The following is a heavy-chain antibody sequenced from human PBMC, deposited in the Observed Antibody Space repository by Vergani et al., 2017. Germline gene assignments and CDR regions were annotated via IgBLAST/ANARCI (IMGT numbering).Heavy chain of an antibody. CDR3: ARFLPFPTWFDP. J-gene: IGHJ5*02. D-gene: IGHD2/OR15-2a*01. CDR1: GFTFRSYA. CDR2: ISGSGGST. Sequence: EVQLLESGGGLVQPGGSLRLSCAASGFTFRSYAMSWVRQAPGKGLEWVSAISGSGGSTYYADSVEGRFTISRDNSKNTLYLQMKSLRAEDTAVYYCARFLPFPTWFDPWGQGTLVTVSS. V-gene: IGHV3-23*01.